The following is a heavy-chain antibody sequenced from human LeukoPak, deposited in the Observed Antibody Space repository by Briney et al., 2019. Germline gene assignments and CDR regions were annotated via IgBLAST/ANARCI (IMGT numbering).Heavy chain of an antibody. V-gene: IGHV1-24*01. D-gene: IGHD1-1*01. CDR1: GYTLTELS. Sequence: ASVKVSCKVSGYTLTELSMHWVRQAPGKGLEWMGGFDPEDGETIYAQKFQGRVTMTEDTSTDTAYMELSSLRSEDTAVYYCATVEELGRPRAFDNWGQGTMVTVSS. CDR3: ATVEELGRPRAFDN. J-gene: IGHJ3*02. CDR2: FDPEDGET.